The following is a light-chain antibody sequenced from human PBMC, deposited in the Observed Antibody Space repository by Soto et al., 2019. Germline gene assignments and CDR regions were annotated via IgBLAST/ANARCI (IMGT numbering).Light chain of an antibody. CDR3: PQYGNSVT. CDR2: GAS. CDR1: QSVSSRY. Sequence: EIVLAQSPGTLSLSPGERATLSCRASQSVSSRYLAWYQQKPGQAPRLLIYGASNRATGIPDRFSGSGSETDFTLTISRLEPEDFAVYHCPQYGNSVTFGGGNKVEIK. J-gene: IGKJ4*01. V-gene: IGKV3-20*01.